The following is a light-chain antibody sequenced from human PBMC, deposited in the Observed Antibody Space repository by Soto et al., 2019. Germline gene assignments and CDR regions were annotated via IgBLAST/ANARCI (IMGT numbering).Light chain of an antibody. CDR2: EVS. J-gene: IGLJ1*01. Sequence: QSALTQPASVSGSPGQSITISCTGTSSDVGAYNFVSWYQQHPGKAPKLMIYEVSNRPSGVSNRFSGSKSGSTASLTISGLQAEDEADYYCSSRASSLTYVFGTGTQLTVL. V-gene: IGLV2-14*01. CDR1: SSDVGAYNF. CDR3: SSRASSLTYV.